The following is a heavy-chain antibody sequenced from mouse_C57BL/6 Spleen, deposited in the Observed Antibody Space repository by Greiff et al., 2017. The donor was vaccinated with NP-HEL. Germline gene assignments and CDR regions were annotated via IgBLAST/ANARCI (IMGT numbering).Heavy chain of an antibody. Sequence: QVQLQQSGAELVKPGASVKISCKASGYAFSSYWMNWVKQRPGKGLEWIGQIYPGDGDTNYNGKFKGKATMTADKSSSTAYMQLSSLTSEDSAVYFCARSGLGCPCDYWGQGTTLTVSS. D-gene: IGHD4-1*01. J-gene: IGHJ2*01. CDR2: IYPGDGDT. CDR1: GYAFSSYW. V-gene: IGHV1-80*01. CDR3: ARSGLGCPCDY.